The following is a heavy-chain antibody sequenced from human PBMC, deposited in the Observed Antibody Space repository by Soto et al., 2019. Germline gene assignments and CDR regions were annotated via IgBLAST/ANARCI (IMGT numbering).Heavy chain of an antibody. D-gene: IGHD1-26*01. V-gene: IGHV4-30-4*01. CDR1: GGSISSGDYY. CDR2: IYYSGST. CDR3: ARSIVGATIGPVGAFDI. Sequence: QVQLQESGPGLVKPSQTLSLTCTVSGGSISSGDYYWSWIRQPPGKGLEWIGYIYYSGSTYYNPSLKSRVTISVDTSKNQFSLKLSSVTAADTAVYYCARSIVGATIGPVGAFDIWGQGTMVTVSS. J-gene: IGHJ3*02.